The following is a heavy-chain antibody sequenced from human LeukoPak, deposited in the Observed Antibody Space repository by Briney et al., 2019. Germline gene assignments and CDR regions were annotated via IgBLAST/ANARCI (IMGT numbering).Heavy chain of an antibody. CDR1: GYTFTGYY. CDR2: INPNSGGT. Sequence: ASVNVSCTASGYTFTGYYMHWVRQAPGQGLEWMGWINPNSGGTNYAQKFQGRVTMTRDTSISTAYMELSRLRSDDTAVYYCATLLEWDNFDYWGQGTLVTVSS. D-gene: IGHD3-3*01. CDR3: ATLLEWDNFDY. J-gene: IGHJ4*02. V-gene: IGHV1-2*02.